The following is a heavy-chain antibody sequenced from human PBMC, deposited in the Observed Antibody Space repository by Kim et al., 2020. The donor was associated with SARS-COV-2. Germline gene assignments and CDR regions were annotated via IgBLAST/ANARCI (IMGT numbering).Heavy chain of an antibody. CDR1: GYSFTGYN. J-gene: IGHJ4*02. CDR3: TRESIEESFDY. Sequence: ASVKVSCKASGYSFTGYNIHWVRQAPGQGLEWVGRINPHLDATNYAQKFQGRVTVTRDTSISTVFMELYSLRSDDTAIYYCTRESIEESFDYWGLGTLVT. V-gene: IGHV1-2*06. D-gene: IGHD2-21*01. CDR2: INPHLDAT.